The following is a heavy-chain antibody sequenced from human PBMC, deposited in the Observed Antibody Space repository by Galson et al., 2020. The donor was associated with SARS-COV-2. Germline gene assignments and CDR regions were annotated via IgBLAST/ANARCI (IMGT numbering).Heavy chain of an antibody. J-gene: IGHJ4*02. CDR2: MSSNGGTS. D-gene: IGHD6-19*01. CDR3: LSFSSSRQTY. CDR1: GFIFSDFA. Sequence: GGSLRLSYAASGFIFSDFAMHWVRQPPGKGLEYVSAMSSNGGTSFYVDSVNGRFTMSRDNSRNTFYLQMTGLRPEDTALYYCLSFSSSRQTYWGLGTLVTVSP. V-gene: IGHV3-64D*09.